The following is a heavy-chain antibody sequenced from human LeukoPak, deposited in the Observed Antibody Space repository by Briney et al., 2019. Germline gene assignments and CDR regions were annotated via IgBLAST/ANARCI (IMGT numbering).Heavy chain of an antibody. J-gene: IGHJ4*02. V-gene: IGHV4-61*02. D-gene: IGHD5-18*01. CDR1: GGSISSGSYY. CDR3: ARGYSYGYNY. CDR2: IYTSGST. Sequence: PSQTLSLTCTVAGGSISSGSYYWSWIRQPPGKGLEWIGRIYTSGSTNYNPSLKSRVTISVDTSKNQFSLKLSSVTAADTAVYYCARGYSYGYNYWGQGTLVTVSS.